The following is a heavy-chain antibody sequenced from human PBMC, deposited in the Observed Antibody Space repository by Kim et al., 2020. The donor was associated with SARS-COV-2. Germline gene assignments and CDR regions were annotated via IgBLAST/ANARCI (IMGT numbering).Heavy chain of an antibody. Sequence: GGSLRLSCGASGFTFTNFAVSWVRQAPGKGLEWVSSIGGTGASTYYADSVKGRFTISRDNSKNTLYLQMNSLRAEDSAVYYCAKHDRLAFYGGFDYWGQGTLVTVSS. CDR1: GFTFTNFA. J-gene: IGHJ4*02. CDR2: IGGTGAST. D-gene: IGHD3-16*01. V-gene: IGHV3-23*01. CDR3: AKHDRLAFYGGFDY.